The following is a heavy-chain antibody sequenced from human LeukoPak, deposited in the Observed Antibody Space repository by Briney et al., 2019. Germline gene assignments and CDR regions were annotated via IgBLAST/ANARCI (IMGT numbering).Heavy chain of an antibody. J-gene: IGHJ4*02. V-gene: IGHV1-2*04. CDR3: ARATAVATMKVFDY. CDR2: INPNSGGT. CDR1: GYTFTGYY. D-gene: IGHD5-12*01. Sequence: ASVKVSCKASGYTFTGYYMHWVRQAPGQGLEWMGWINPNSGGTNYAQKFQGWVTMTRDTSISTAYMELSRLRSDDTAVYYCARATAVATMKVFDYWGQGTLVTVSS.